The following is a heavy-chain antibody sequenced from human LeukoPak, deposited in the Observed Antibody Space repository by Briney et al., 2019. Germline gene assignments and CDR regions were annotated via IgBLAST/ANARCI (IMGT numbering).Heavy chain of an antibody. V-gene: IGHV1-46*01. Sequence: ASVKVSCKASGYTFTSDYIHWVRQAPDQGLEWLGIINPSGGRTTYGQNFQGRVTMTRDTSTSTVYMELSSLRSEDTAVYYCARRSRFLDYWGQGTLVTVSS. J-gene: IGHJ4*02. CDR3: ARRSRFLDY. D-gene: IGHD3-3*01. CDR2: INPSGGRT. CDR1: GYTFTSDY.